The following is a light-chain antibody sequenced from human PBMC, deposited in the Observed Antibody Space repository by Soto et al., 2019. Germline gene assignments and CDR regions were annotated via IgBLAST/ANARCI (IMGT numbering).Light chain of an antibody. J-gene: IGKJ5*01. CDR1: QSVSNRY. Sequence: EIVLTQSPGTLSLSPGERATLSCRASQSVSNRYLAWYQQKSGQAPRLLISGASSRATGTPDRFSGSGSGTDFTLTISRLEPEDSAVYYCQQFDDSVTFGQGTRLEIK. CDR3: QQFDDSVT. V-gene: IGKV3-20*01. CDR2: GAS.